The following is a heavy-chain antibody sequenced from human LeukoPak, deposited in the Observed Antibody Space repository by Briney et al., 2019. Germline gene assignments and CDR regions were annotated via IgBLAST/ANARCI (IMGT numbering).Heavy chain of an antibody. D-gene: IGHD7-27*01. CDR3: AKGMGMLYYLNY. J-gene: IGHJ4*02. V-gene: IGHV3-30*18. CDR2: ISYDGSDQ. Sequence: GGSLRLSCTASGFTFRTYAMHWVRQAPGKGLEWVALISYDGSDQYYADSVKGRFIISRDNSKNTLYLQMSSLRVEDTAVYFCAKGMGMLYYLNYWGQGALVTVSS. CDR1: GFTFRTYA.